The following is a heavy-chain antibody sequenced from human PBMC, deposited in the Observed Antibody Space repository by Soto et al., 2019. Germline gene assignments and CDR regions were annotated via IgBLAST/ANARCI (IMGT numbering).Heavy chain of an antibody. J-gene: IGHJ3*02. CDR2: IYYSGST. V-gene: IGHV4-30-4*01. Sequence: KSSETLSLTCTVSGGSISSGDYYWSWIRQPPGKGLEWIGYIYYSGSTYYNPSLKSRVTISVDTSKNQFSLKLSSVTAADTAVYYCAANGGGSYSPDAFDIWGQGTMVTVSS. D-gene: IGHD1-26*01. CDR3: AANGGGSYSPDAFDI. CDR1: GGSISSGDYY.